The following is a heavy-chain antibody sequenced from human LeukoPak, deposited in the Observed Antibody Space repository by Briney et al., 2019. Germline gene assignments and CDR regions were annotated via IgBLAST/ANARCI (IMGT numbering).Heavy chain of an antibody. CDR3: ARGLNYDILTGYYSYYYGMDV. V-gene: IGHV1-69*01. J-gene: IGHJ6*02. Sequence: SVKVSCKASGGTFSSYAISWVRQAPGQGLEWMGGIIPIFGTANYAQKFQGRVTITADESTSTAYMELSSLRSEDTAVYYCARGLNYDILTGYYSYYYGMDVWGQGTTVTVSS. CDR1: GGTFSSYA. D-gene: IGHD3-9*01. CDR2: IIPIFGTA.